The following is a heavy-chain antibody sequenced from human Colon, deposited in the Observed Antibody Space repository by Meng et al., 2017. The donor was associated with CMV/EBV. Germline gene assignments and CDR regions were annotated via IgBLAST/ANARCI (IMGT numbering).Heavy chain of an antibody. CDR2: ISKTSSFI. CDR3: TRAILGPIIGEFEY. Sequence: GESLKISCAASGFAFNIYAMSWVRQAPGKGLEWVASISKTSSFINYADSVKGRFIISRDNAMNTLHLQMNSLRVEDTAVYYCTRAILGPIIGEFEYWGQGTLVTVSS. D-gene: IGHD3-10*01. CDR1: GFAFNIYA. J-gene: IGHJ4*02. V-gene: IGHV3-21*06.